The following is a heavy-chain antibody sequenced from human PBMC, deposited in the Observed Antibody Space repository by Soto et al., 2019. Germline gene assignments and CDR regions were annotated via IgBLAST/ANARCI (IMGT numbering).Heavy chain of an antibody. V-gene: IGHV4-59*08. D-gene: IGHD3-16*02. CDR2: IFYTGST. CDR1: GGSINDYY. CDR3: VMAKTPLYNWFDP. J-gene: IGHJ5*02. Sequence: PSETLSLTCTVSGGSINDYYWSWIRQPPGKGLEWIGQIFYTGSTNYNPSLKSRVTISVDRSKNQFSLRLRSVTAADTAVYYCVMAKTPLYNWFDPWGQGTLVTSPQ.